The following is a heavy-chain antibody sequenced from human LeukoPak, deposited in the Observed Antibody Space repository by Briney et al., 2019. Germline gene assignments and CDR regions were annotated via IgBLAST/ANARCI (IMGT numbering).Heavy chain of an antibody. V-gene: IGHV1-3*01. CDR2: INAANGKT. CDR1: GFTFTTYA. D-gene: IGHD2-2*01. J-gene: IGHJ4*02. CDR3: ALIPYCTTATCYYFDF. Sequence: ASVKVSCKASGFTFTTYAMHWVRQAPGQRLEWMGRINAANGKTEYSQKFQGRVTITRDTSARTAYMELRSLRSDDTAVYYCALIPYCTTATCYYFDFWGQGTLVTVSS.